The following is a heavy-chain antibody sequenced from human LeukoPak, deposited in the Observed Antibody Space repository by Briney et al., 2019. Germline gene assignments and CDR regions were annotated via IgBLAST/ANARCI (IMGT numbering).Heavy chain of an antibody. V-gene: IGHV3-23*01. D-gene: IGHD5-24*01. CDR1: GFTFTSYG. CDR3: AKGRGWLQFFDY. Sequence: GGSLRLSCAASGFTFTSYGMHWVRQAPGKGLEWVSGINTSGGNTYYADSVKGRFTISRDNSKNTLYLQMNSLRAEDTAVYYCAKGRGWLQFFDYWGQGTLVTVSS. CDR2: INTSGGNT. J-gene: IGHJ4*02.